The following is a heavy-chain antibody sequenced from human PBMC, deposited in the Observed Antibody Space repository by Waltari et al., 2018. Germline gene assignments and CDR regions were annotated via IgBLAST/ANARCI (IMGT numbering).Heavy chain of an antibody. CDR1: GFTFDDYA. CDR3: AKESSGWYFGYFDY. V-gene: IGHV3-9*03. D-gene: IGHD6-19*01. CDR2: ISWNSGSR. J-gene: IGHJ4*02. Sequence: EVQLVESGGGLVQPGRSLRLSCAASGFTFDDYAMHWVRQAPGKGLEWVSGISWNSGSRGYADSVKGRFTISRDNAKNSLYLQMNSLRAEDMALYYCAKESSGWYFGYFDYWGQGTLVTVSS.